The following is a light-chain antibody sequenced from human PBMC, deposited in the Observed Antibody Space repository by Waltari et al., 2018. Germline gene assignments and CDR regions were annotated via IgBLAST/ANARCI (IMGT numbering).Light chain of an antibody. V-gene: IGLV2-23*02. Sequence: QSALTQPASVSGSPGQSITISCTGPNSDIGSYALVSWYQQRPGKAPKLIIYEVTKRPSGVSDRFSGSKSASTASLTISGLQAEDEADYYCCSYATGVIVLFGGGTKVTVL. CDR1: NSDIGSYAL. CDR2: EVT. CDR3: CSYATGVIVL. J-gene: IGLJ3*02.